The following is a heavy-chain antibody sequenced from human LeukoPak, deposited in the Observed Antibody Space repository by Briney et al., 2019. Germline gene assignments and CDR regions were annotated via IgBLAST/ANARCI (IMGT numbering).Heavy chain of an antibody. Sequence: PGGSLRLSCAASGFTFSSYAMSWVRQAPGKGLEWVSAISGSGGSTYYADSLKGRFTISRDNSKNTLYLQMNSLRAEDTAVYYCAKDRSSGWFMIPDYWGQGTLVTVSS. V-gene: IGHV3-23*01. D-gene: IGHD6-19*01. CDR2: ISGSGGST. J-gene: IGHJ4*02. CDR3: AKDRSSGWFMIPDY. CDR1: GFTFSSYA.